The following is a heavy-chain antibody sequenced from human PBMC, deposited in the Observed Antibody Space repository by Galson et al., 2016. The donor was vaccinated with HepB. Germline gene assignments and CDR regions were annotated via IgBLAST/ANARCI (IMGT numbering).Heavy chain of an antibody. J-gene: IGHJ5*02. CDR3: ARDWYSSPGS. CDR1: GFTFSTYW. D-gene: IGHD6-13*01. V-gene: IGHV3-74*01. Sequence: SLRLSCAASGFTFSTYWMHWVRQPPGKGLVWVSRIDPDGGNTEYADSVKGRFTISRDNAKNTLYLQMNSLRAADTAVYYCARDWYSSPGSWGQGTLVTGSS. CDR2: IDPDGGNT.